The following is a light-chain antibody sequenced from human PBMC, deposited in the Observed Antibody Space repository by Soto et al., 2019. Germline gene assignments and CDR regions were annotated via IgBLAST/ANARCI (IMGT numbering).Light chain of an antibody. Sequence: QSALTQPRSVSGSPGQSVTISCSGASSDVGGYNFVSWYQQHPGKVPKLIISDVTTRPSGVPDRFSGSKSGNTASLTISGLQAEDEADYYCCPYAGSNSYVFGGGTKVTVL. CDR1: SSDVGGYNF. V-gene: IGLV2-11*01. CDR2: DVT. J-gene: IGLJ1*01. CDR3: CPYAGSNSYV.